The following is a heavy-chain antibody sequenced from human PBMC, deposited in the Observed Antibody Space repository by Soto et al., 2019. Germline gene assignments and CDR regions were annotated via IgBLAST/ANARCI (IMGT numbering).Heavy chain of an antibody. V-gene: IGHV3-15*01. CDR1: RFNFSDAW. CDR2: IKDRDYGGTA. CDR3: TTNDY. J-gene: IGHJ4*02. Sequence: QLVESGGDLVTPGESLRLSCVASRFNFSDAWMTWVRQAPGKGLEWVGRIKDRDYGGTADYAASVKGRFTMSRDDSTNMLFLQMNSLKSEDTAVYYCTTNDYWGQGTQVTVSS.